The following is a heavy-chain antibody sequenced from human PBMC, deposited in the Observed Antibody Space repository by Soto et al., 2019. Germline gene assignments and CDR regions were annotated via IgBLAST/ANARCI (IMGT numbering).Heavy chain of an antibody. CDR2: IFHSGST. CDR3: ARALDIGSYFWYYYGMDA. D-gene: IGHD1-26*01. J-gene: IGHJ6*02. V-gene: IGHV4-4*02. Sequence: SETLSLTCAVFGDSISSSNWWSWVRQPPGKGLEWIGEIFHSGSTNYNPSLKSRVTISVDKSNNQFSLKLNSVTAADTAVYYCARALDIGSYFWYYYGMDARGQGTTVTVSS. CDR1: GDSISSSNW.